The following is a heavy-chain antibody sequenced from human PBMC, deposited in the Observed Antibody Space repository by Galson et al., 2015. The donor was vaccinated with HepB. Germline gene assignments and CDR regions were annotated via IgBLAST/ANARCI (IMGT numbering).Heavy chain of an antibody. J-gene: IGHJ4*02. V-gene: IGHV3-23*01. D-gene: IGHD2-15*01. CDR3: ASRPLGYCSGGSCYSLDY. CDR2: ISGSGGST. Sequence: SLRLSCAASGFTFSSYAMSWVRQAPGKGLEWVSAISGSGGSTYYADSVKGRFTISRDNSKNTLYLQMNSLRVEDTAVYYCASRPLGYCSGGSCYSLDYWGQGTLVTVSS. CDR1: GFTFSSYA.